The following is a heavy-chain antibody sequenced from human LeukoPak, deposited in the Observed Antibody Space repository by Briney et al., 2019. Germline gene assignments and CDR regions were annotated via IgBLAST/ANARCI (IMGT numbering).Heavy chain of an antibody. Sequence: GESLKISCKGSGYSFTSYWIGWVRQMPGKGLEWMGIIYPGDSDTRYSPSFQGQVTISADKSISTAHLQWSSLKASDTAMYYCARVTTPTYYYYYMDVWGKGTTVTVSS. CDR2: IYPGDSDT. V-gene: IGHV5-51*01. J-gene: IGHJ6*03. CDR3: ARVTTPTYYYYYMDV. CDR1: GYSFTSYW. D-gene: IGHD4-17*01.